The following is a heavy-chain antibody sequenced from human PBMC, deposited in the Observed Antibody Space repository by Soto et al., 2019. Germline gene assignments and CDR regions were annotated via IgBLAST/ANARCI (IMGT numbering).Heavy chain of an antibody. Sequence: SETLSLTCTVSGGSISSGGYYWSWIRQHPGKGLEWIGYIYYSGSTYYNPSLKSRVTISVDTSKNQFSLKLSSVTAADTAVYYXARYCSGGSGYTGAFDIWGQGTMVTVSS. CDR2: IYYSGST. D-gene: IGHD2-15*01. CDR3: ARYCSGGSGYTGAFDI. V-gene: IGHV4-31*03. CDR1: GGSISSGGYY. J-gene: IGHJ3*02.